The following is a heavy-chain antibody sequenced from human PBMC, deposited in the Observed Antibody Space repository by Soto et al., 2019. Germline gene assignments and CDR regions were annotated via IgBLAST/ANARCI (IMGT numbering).Heavy chain of an antibody. D-gene: IGHD6-19*01. J-gene: IGHJ3*02. Sequence: ASVKVSCKASGYTFTGYYMHWVRQAPGQGLEWMGGINPNGGSTNYAQKFQGRVTLTRDTSTNTVNMELSSLRSEDTAVYYCAREKWLVRRNDPFDIWGQGTMVTVSS. CDR3: AREKWLVRRNDPFDI. CDR1: GYTFTGYY. CDR2: INPNGGST. V-gene: IGHV1-46*01.